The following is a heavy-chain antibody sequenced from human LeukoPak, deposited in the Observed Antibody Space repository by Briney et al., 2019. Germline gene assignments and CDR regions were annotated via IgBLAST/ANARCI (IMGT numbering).Heavy chain of an antibody. CDR2: IYSGGST. Sequence: GGSLRLSCAASGFTVSSNYMNWVRQAPGKGLEWVSVIYSGGSTYYADSVKGRFTISRDNSKNTLYLQMNSLRAEDTAVYYCARDGGGDGYNLDYWGQGTLVTVSS. V-gene: IGHV3-53*01. J-gene: IGHJ4*02. CDR1: GFTVSSNY. CDR3: ARDGGGDGYNLDY. D-gene: IGHD5-24*01.